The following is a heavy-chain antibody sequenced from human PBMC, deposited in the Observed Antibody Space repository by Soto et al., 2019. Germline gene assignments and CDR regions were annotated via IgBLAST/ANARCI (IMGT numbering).Heavy chain of an antibody. Sequence: QVQLQESGPGLVKPSQTLSLTCTVSGGSISSGGNYWSWIRQHPGKGLEWIGYIYYSGSTYYNPSLKNRVNISVDTSKNQFSLKLSSVTAADTAVYYCARDPGGNSKDWYFDLWGRGTLVTVSS. J-gene: IGHJ2*01. D-gene: IGHD1-26*01. CDR2: IYYSGST. CDR3: ARDPGGNSKDWYFDL. CDR1: GGSISSGGNY. V-gene: IGHV4-31*03.